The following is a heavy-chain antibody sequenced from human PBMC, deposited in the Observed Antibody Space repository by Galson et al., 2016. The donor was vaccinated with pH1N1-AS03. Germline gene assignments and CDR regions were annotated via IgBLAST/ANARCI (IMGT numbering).Heavy chain of an antibody. V-gene: IGHV4-4*07. CDR2: IHTSGST. CDR1: GGSISTYF. CDR3: ARGLLEWPYYFDY. Sequence: SETLSLTCTVSGGSISTYFWSWIRQPAGKGLEWIGHIHTSGSTNYSPSLKSRVIMSVDTSKNHFSLNLTSVTAADTAVYYCARGLLEWPYYFDYWGQGTLVTVSS. D-gene: IGHD3-3*01. J-gene: IGHJ4*02.